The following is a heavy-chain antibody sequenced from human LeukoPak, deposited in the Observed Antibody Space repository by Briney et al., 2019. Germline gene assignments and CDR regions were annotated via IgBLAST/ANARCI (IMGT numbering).Heavy chain of an antibody. CDR3: ARVPGKYAFDI. V-gene: IGHV3-11*05. CDR2: ISSSSSST. J-gene: IGHJ3*02. D-gene: IGHD3-10*01. CDR1: GFTFSDYY. Sequence: PGGSLRLSCAASGFTFSDYYMSWIRQAPGKGLEWVAYISSSSSSTNYADSVKGRLTISRDNAKNSLYLQMNSLRAEDTAVYYCARVPGKYAFDIWGQGTMVTVSA.